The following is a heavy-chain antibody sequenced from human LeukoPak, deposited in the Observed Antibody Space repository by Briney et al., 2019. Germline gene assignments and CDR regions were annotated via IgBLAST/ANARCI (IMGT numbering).Heavy chain of an antibody. CDR3: ATLPYNWDVRPGGY. D-gene: IGHD1-20*01. Sequence: KASETLSLTCTVSGGSISSGGYYWSWIRQHPGKGLEWIGYIYYSGSTYYNPSLKSRVTISVDMSKNQFSLKLSSVTAADTAVYYSATLPYNWDVRPGGYWGQGTLVTVSS. CDR1: GGSISSGGYY. V-gene: IGHV4-31*03. J-gene: IGHJ4*02. CDR2: IYYSGST.